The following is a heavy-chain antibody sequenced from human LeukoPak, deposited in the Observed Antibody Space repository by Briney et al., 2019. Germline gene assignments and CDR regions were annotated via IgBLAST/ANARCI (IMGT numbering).Heavy chain of an antibody. CDR1: GFTFSSHW. CDR2: INQVGSQK. CDR3: ARSNREFASGTGDY. Sequence: PGGTLRLSCAASGFTFSSHWRSWVRQAPGKGVEWVANINQVGSQKYNVDSVKGPFSISRDNAKNSLFLQMNSLRAEATAVYYCARSNREFASGTGDYWGQGTLVTVSS. D-gene: IGHD1-14*01. J-gene: IGHJ4*02. V-gene: IGHV3-7*05.